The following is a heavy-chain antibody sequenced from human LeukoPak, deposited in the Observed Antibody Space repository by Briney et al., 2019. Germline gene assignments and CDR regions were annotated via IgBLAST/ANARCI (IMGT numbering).Heavy chain of an antibody. V-gene: IGHV5-51*01. Sequence: GESLKISCQGSGYSYTTYWIGWVRQMPGKGLEWMGISYPGDSDTRYSPSFQGQVTISADRSINTAYLQWSSLKASDTAMYYCARHKGYSGSYYGAFDIWGPGTMVSVSS. J-gene: IGHJ3*02. CDR2: SYPGDSDT. CDR1: GYSYTTYW. CDR3: ARHKGYSGSYYGAFDI. D-gene: IGHD1-26*01.